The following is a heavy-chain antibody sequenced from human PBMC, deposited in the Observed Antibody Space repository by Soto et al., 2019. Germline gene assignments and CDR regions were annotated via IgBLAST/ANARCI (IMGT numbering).Heavy chain of an antibody. J-gene: IGHJ4*02. CDR3: AKGKPGVTMVRGVMRYFDY. D-gene: IGHD3-10*01. V-gene: IGHV3-30*18. CDR1: GFTFSSYG. CDR2: ISYDGSNK. Sequence: PGGSLRLSCAASGFTFSSYGMHWVRQAPGKGLEWVAVISYDGSNKYYADSVKGRFTISRDNSKSTLYLQMNSLRAEDTAVYYCAKGKPGVTMVRGVMRYFDYWGQGTLVTVSS.